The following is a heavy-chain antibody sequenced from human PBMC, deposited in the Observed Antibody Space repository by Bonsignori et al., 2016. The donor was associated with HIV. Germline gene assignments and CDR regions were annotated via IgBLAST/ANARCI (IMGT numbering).Heavy chain of an antibody. CDR2: IYYSGST. CDR3: ARDNGSYLLDY. D-gene: IGHD1-26*01. CDR1: GGSISSYY. V-gene: IGHV4-59*01. J-gene: IGHJ4*02. Sequence: SETLSLTCTVSGGSISSYYWSWIRQPPGKGLEWIGYIYYSGSTNYNPSLKSRVTISVDTSKNQFSLKLSSVTAADTAVYYCARDNGSYLLDYWGQGTLVTVSS.